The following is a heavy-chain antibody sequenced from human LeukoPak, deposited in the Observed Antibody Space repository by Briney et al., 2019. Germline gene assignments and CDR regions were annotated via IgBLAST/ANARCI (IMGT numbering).Heavy chain of an antibody. CDR1: GGTFSSYA. Sequence: SVKVSCKASGGTFSSYAFNWVRQAPGQGLEWVGRIIPLLGITNHAQKLQGRVTVTADTATNTAYMELSSLIPDDTAVYYCARARTMITFGGVRHAFDIWGQGTLVTVSS. V-gene: IGHV1-69*04. D-gene: IGHD3-16*01. CDR2: IIPLLGIT. CDR3: ARARTMITFGGVRHAFDI. J-gene: IGHJ3*02.